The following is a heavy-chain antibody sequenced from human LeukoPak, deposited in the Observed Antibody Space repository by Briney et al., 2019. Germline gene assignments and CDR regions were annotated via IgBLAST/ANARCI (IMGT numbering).Heavy chain of an antibody. CDR3: ARVGDYYGSGSYYTPFDY. J-gene: IGHJ4*02. CDR1: GFTFSSYW. D-gene: IGHD3-10*01. V-gene: IGHV3-7*03. Sequence: GGSLRLSCAASGFTFSSYWMSWVRQAPGKGLGWVANIKQEGSEKYYVDSVKGRFTISRDNAKNSLYLQMNSLRAEDTAVYYCARVGDYYGSGSYYTPFDYWGQGTLVTVSS. CDR2: IKQEGSEK.